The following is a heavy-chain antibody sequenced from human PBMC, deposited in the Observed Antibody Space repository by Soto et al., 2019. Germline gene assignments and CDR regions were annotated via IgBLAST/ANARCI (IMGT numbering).Heavy chain of an antibody. J-gene: IGHJ4*02. CDR3: ARDTGWYRLDY. CDR2: IKQDGSDK. Sequence: EVQLVESGGGLVQPGGSLRLSCAASGFTFSTYWMSWVRQAPGKGLEWVANIKQDGSDKHYVDSVKGRFTISRDNAKNSLYLQMNSLRAEDTAVYYCARDTGWYRLDYWGQGTLVTVSS. D-gene: IGHD6-19*01. V-gene: IGHV3-7*04. CDR1: GFTFSTYW.